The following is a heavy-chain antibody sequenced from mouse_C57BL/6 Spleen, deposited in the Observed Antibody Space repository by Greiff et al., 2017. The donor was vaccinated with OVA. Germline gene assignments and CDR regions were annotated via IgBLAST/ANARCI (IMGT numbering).Heavy chain of an antibody. J-gene: IGHJ2*01. D-gene: IGHD2-3*01. V-gene: IGHV1-64*01. CDR3: ARDFDGYYDY. Sequence: QVQLQQSGAELVKPGASVKLSCKASGYTFTSYWMHWVKQRPGQGLEWIGMIHPNSGSTNYNEKFKSKATLTVDKSSSTAYMQLSSLTSEDSAVYYCARDFDGYYDYWGQGTTLTVSS. CDR1: GYTFTSYW. CDR2: IHPNSGST.